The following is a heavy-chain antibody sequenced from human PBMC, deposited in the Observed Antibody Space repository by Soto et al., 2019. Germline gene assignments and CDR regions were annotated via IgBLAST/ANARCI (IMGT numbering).Heavy chain of an antibody. D-gene: IGHD1-1*01. CDR2: LIPILGIA. Sequence: QVKLVQSGAEVKKPGSSVKVSCKASGGTFSSYTISWVRQAPGQGLEWMGRLIPILGIANYAQKFQGRVTITADKSTSTAYMELSSLRYEDTAEYDCARDPQLEWLGYWGQGTLVTVSS. CDR3: ARDPQLEWLGY. CDR1: GGTFSSYT. V-gene: IGHV1-69*08. J-gene: IGHJ4*02.